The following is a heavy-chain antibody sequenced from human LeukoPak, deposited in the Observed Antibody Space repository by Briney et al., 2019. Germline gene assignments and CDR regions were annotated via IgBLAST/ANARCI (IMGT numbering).Heavy chain of an antibody. D-gene: IGHD3-10*01. Sequence: PSETLSLTCAVYGGSFSGYYWSWIRQPPGKGLEWIGEINHSGSTNYNPSLKSRVTISVDTSKNHFSLKLSSVTAADTAVYYCARGRHYYGSGSYYRGVSYYFDYWGQGTLVTVSS. CDR1: GGSFSGYY. CDR3: ARGRHYYGSGSYYRGVSYYFDY. V-gene: IGHV4-34*01. CDR2: INHSGST. J-gene: IGHJ4*02.